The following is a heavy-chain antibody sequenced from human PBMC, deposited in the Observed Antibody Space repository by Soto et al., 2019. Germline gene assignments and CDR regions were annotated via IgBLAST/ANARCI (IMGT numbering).Heavy chain of an antibody. CDR1: GFTFSSYA. Sequence: EVQLLESGGGLVQPGGSLRLSCAASGFTFSSYAMSWVRQAPGKGLEWVSAISGSGGSTYYADSVKGRFTISRDNSKNTLYLQRNSLRAEDTAVYYCAKDGRGYGDFLGAFDIWGQGTMVTVSS. CDR2: ISGSGGST. V-gene: IGHV3-23*01. J-gene: IGHJ3*02. D-gene: IGHD4-17*01. CDR3: AKDGRGYGDFLGAFDI.